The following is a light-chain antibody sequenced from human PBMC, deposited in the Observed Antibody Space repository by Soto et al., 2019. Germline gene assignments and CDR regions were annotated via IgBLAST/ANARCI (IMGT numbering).Light chain of an antibody. J-gene: IGLJ2*01. V-gene: IGLV1-44*01. Sequence: QSVLTQPPSASGTPGQRVTISCSGSDSNIGSNTVNWYQQLPGTAPKLLIYTNNQRPSEVPDRFSGSKSGTSASLAISGLHSEEEADYYCAAWDDRLNGVVFGGGTKLTVL. CDR2: TNN. CDR3: AAWDDRLNGVV. CDR1: DSNIGSNT.